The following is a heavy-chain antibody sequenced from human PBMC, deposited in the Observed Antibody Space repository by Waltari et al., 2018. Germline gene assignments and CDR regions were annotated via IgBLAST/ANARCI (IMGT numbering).Heavy chain of an antibody. J-gene: IGHJ4*02. CDR1: GGTFSSYA. Sequence: QVQLVQSGAEVKKPGSSVKVSCKASGGTFSSYAISWVRQAPGQGLEWMGGSIPIFGTANYAQKFQGRVTITTDESTSTAYMELSSLRSEDTAVYYCARDTSGELRHTSFDYWGQGTLVTVSS. D-gene: IGHD1-26*01. CDR2: SIPIFGTA. V-gene: IGHV1-69*05. CDR3: ARDTSGELRHTSFDY.